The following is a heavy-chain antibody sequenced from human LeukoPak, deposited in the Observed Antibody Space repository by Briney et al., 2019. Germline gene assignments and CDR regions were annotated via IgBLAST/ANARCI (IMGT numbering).Heavy chain of an antibody. CDR3: ARDHPRQLASDY. CDR2: INAGNGNT. J-gene: IGHJ4*02. V-gene: IGHV1-3*01. D-gene: IGHD6-13*01. CDR1: GYTFTSYA. Sequence: GASVKVSCKASGYTFTSYAMHWVRQAPGQRLEWMGWINAGNGNTKYSQKFQGRVTITRDTSASTAYMELSSPRSEDTAVYYCARDHPRQLASDYWGQGTLVTVSS.